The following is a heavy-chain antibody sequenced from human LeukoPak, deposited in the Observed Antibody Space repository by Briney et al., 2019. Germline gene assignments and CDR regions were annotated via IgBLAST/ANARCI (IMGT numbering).Heavy chain of an antibody. D-gene: IGHD3-22*01. J-gene: IGHJ3*02. V-gene: IGHV3-33*06. Sequence: QPGRSLRLSCAAAGFTFSRYGMHWVRQAPGKGLEWVAVIWYDGSNKYYEDFVKGRFTISRDDSKNTLYLQMNSLRVEDTAVYYCAKDAWGSYYYDSSGYSNDAFDIWGQGTMVTVSS. CDR2: IWYDGSNK. CDR1: GFTFSRYG. CDR3: AKDAWGSYYYDSSGYSNDAFDI.